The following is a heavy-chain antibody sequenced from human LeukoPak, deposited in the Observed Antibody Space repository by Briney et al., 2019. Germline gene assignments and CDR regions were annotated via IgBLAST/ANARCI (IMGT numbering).Heavy chain of an antibody. Sequence: EASETLSLTCTVSGYSISSGYYWGWIRQPPGKGLEWIGSIYHSGSTYYNPSLKSRVTISVDTSKNQFSLKLSSVTAAGTAVYYCARVGARAYYYDSSGYYSAGSAFDIWGQGTMVTVSS. CDR1: GYSISSGYY. J-gene: IGHJ3*02. CDR3: ARVGARAYYYDSSGYYSAGSAFDI. V-gene: IGHV4-38-2*02. D-gene: IGHD3-22*01. CDR2: IYHSGST.